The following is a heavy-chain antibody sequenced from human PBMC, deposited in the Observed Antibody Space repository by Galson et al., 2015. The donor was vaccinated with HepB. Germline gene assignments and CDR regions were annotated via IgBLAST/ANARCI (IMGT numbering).Heavy chain of an antibody. CDR2: IHHSGTT. D-gene: IGHD3-10*01. V-gene: IGHV4-59*08. J-gene: IGHJ5*02. CDR3: ARQVVESGTGYFGP. Sequence: ETLSLTCTVSGGSINSHYWSWIRQPPGRGLEWIGYIHHSGTTNYNPSLKNRVTISVDTSKNQFSLRLSSVTATDTAIYYCARQVVESGTGYFGPWGQGTLVTVSS. CDR1: GGSINSHY.